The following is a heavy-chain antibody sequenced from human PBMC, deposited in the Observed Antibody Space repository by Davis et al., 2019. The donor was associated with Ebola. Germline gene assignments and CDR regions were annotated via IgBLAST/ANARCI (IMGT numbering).Heavy chain of an antibody. CDR1: GYTFTSYG. CDR3: ARRIAAGWFDP. Sequence: ASVTVSCKASGYTFTSYGISWVRQAPGHGLEWMGWISAYNCNTNYAQKLQGRVTMTTDTSTSTAYMELRSLRSDDTAVYYCARRIAAGWFDPWGQGTLVTVSS. J-gene: IGHJ5*02. CDR2: ISAYNCNT. V-gene: IGHV1-18*04. D-gene: IGHD6-13*01.